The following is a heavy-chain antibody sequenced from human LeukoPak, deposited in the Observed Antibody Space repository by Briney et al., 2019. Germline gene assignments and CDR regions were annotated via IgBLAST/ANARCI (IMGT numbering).Heavy chain of an antibody. Sequence: SETLSLTCAVSGGSISSGGYSWSRIRQPPGKGLEWIGYIYHSGSTYYNPSLKSRVTISVDRSKNQFSLKLSSVTAADTAVYYCARDRGGGDSNWFDPWGQGTLVTVSS. CDR2: IYHSGST. D-gene: IGHD2-21*02. CDR3: ARDRGGGDSNWFDP. V-gene: IGHV4-30-2*01. J-gene: IGHJ5*02. CDR1: GGSISSGGYS.